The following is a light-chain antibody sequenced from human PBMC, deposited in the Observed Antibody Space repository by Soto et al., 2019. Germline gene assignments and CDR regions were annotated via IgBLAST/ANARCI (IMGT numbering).Light chain of an antibody. Sequence: QSVLTQPASVSGSPGQSITFSCTGASSDVGGYDHVSWYQQHPGTAPKLIIYDVTNRPSGVSNRFSGSKSGSTASLTISGLQAEGEADYYCSSYTTRSTWVFGGGTKLTVL. V-gene: IGLV2-14*03. J-gene: IGLJ3*02. CDR1: SSDVGGYDH. CDR3: SSYTTRSTWV. CDR2: DVT.